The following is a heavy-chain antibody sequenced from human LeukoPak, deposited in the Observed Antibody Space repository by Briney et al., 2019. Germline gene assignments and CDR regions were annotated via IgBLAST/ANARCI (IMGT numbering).Heavy chain of an antibody. CDR2: IKQDGSEK. CDR1: GFTFCSHW. Sequence: AGGSLRLSCGASGFTFCSHWMSWVRQAPGKGREWVANIKQDGSEKDYVDSVKGRSTISRDNAKTSVYLQMNSLRAEDTAVYYCARRMIAARYAFDIWGQGTRVTVSS. D-gene: IGHD6-6*01. J-gene: IGHJ3*02. V-gene: IGHV3-7*01. CDR3: ARRMIAARYAFDI.